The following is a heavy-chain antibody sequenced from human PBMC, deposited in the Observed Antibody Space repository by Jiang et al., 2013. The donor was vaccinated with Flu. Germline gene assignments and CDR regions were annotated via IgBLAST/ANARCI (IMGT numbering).Heavy chain of an antibody. D-gene: IGHD2-15*01. J-gene: IGHJ4*02. CDR3: ARDGPNCSGGSCYSGFDY. V-gene: IGHV6-1*01. CDR2: TYYRSKWYN. Sequence: SQTLSLTCAISGDSVSSNSAAWNWIRQSPSRGLEWLGRTYYRSKWYNDYAVSVKSRITINPDTSKNQFSLQLNSVTPEDTAVYYCARDGPNCSGGSCYSGFDYWGQGTLVTVSS. CDR1: GDSVSSNSAA.